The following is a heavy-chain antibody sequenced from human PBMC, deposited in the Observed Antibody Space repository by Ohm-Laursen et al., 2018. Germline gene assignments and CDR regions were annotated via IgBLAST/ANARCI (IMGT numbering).Heavy chain of an antibody. D-gene: IGHD3-3*01. CDR1: GYTFTSYD. CDR3: AIGGYYDFWSGYTYGMDV. Sequence: ASVKVSCKASGYTFTSYDINWVRQATGQGLEWMGWMNPNSGNTGYAQKFQGRVTMTRNTSISTAYMELSSLRSEDTAVYYCAIGGYYDFWSGYTYGMDVWGQGTTVTVSS. V-gene: IGHV1-8*01. CDR2: MNPNSGNT. J-gene: IGHJ6*02.